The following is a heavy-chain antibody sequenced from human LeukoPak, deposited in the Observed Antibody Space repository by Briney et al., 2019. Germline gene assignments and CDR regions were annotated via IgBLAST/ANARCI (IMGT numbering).Heavy chain of an antibody. CDR2: IKQDGSEK. CDR1: GFTLSNSW. D-gene: IGHD6-13*01. Sequence: PGGSLRLSCAGSGFTLSNSWMGWVRQAPGKGLEWVANIKQDGSEKYYVDSVKGRFTISRDNAKNSLYLQMNSLRAEDTAVYYCARDRSWLSYYYGMDVWGQGTTVTVSS. V-gene: IGHV3-7*01. J-gene: IGHJ6*02. CDR3: ARDRSWLSYYYGMDV.